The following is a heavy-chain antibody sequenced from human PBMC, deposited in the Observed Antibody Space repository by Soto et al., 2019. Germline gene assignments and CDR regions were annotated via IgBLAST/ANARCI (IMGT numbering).Heavy chain of an antibody. CDR2: INPSGGST. V-gene: IGHV1-46*01. J-gene: IGHJ6*02. CDR1: GYTFTSYY. D-gene: IGHD5-12*01. CDR3: ARGDIVAIFGMDV. Sequence: QVQLVQSGAEVKKPGASVKVSCKASGYTFTSYYMHWVRQAPGQGLEWMGIINPSGGSTTYAQKCQGRVTMTRGTSTSTVYMELSSLRSEDTAVYYCARGDIVAIFGMDVWGQGTTVTVSS.